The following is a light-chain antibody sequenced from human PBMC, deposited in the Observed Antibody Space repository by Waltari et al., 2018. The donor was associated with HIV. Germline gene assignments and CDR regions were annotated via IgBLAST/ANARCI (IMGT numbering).Light chain of an antibody. J-gene: IGKJ1*01. V-gene: IGKV4-1*01. CDR1: QSVLYTSNNKNY. Sequence: DIVMTQSPDSLAVSLGERATINCKSSQSVLYTSNNKNYLAWYQQKPGQPHKKLIYWASTRESGVPDRFSGSGSGTDFTLTISSLQAEDVAVYYCQQYFTTHWTFGQGTKVEIK. CDR2: WAS. CDR3: QQYFTTHWT.